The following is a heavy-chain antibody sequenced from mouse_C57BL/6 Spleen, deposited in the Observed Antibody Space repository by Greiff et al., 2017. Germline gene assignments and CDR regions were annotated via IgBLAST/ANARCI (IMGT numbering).Heavy chain of an antibody. CDR1: GYTFTRYW. V-gene: IGHV1-50*01. CDR3: ARSETGQAWFAY. CDR2: IDPSDSYT. J-gene: IGHJ3*01. Sequence: QVQLQQPGAELVKPGASVKLSCKASGYTFTRYWMQWVKQRPGQGLEWIGEIDPSDSYTNSNQKFKGKATLTVDTSSSTAYMQLSSLTSEDSAVYYCARSETGQAWFAYWGQGTLGTVSA. D-gene: IGHD3-3*01.